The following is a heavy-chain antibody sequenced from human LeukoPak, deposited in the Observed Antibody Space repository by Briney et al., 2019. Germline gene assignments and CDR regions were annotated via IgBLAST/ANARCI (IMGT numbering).Heavy chain of an antibody. CDR3: ARDCDTSGLAGGFDY. J-gene: IGHJ4*02. V-gene: IGHV1-46*01. CDR2: INPSGGST. D-gene: IGHD3-22*01. CDR1: GYTFTSYY. Sequence: ASVKVSCKASGYTFTSYYMHWVRQAPGQGLEWMGIINPSGGSTSYAQKFQGRVTMTRDTSTSTVFMELSSLRSEDTAVYYCARDCDTSGLAGGFDYWGQGTLVTVSS.